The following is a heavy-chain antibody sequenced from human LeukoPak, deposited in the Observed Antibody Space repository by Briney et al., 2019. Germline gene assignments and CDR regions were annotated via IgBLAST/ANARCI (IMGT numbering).Heavy chain of an antibody. CDR3: ARASVVTRLFYYYMDV. CDR1: GFTFSSYE. D-gene: IGHD4-23*01. V-gene: IGHV3-20*04. Sequence: PGGSLRLSCAGSGFTFSSYEMNWVRQAPGKGLEWVSGINWNGGSTGYADSVKGRFTVSRDNAKNSLYLQMNSLRAEDTALYYCARASVVTRLFYYYMDVWGKGTTVTVSS. CDR2: INWNGGST. J-gene: IGHJ6*03.